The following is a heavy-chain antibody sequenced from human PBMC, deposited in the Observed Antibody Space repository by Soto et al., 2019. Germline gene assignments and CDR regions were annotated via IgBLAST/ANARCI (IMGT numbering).Heavy chain of an antibody. CDR2: ISKSGTTT. D-gene: IGHD2-2*03. CDR3: VRDGYCVSSSFSFLPDV. V-gene: IGHV3-48*02. CDR1: GFTFSSYG. Sequence: EVQLVESGGDLVQPGGSLRLSCVASGFTFSSYGMNWVRQGPGKGLEWLSFISKSGTTTYYADSVKGRFTISRDNAKNSMYLQMNSLRDEDMAVYYCVRDGYCVSSSFSFLPDVWGQGTTVTVSS. J-gene: IGHJ6*02.